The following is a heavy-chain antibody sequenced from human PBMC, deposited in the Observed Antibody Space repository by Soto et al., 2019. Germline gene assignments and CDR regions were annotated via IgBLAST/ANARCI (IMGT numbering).Heavy chain of an antibody. CDR3: VKDLYNVATITDY. D-gene: IGHD5-12*01. CDR2: ISSNGGST. V-gene: IGHV3-64D*06. J-gene: IGHJ4*02. CDR1: GFTFSSYA. Sequence: GGSLRLSCSASGFTFSSYAMHWVRQAPGKGLEYVSAISSNGGSTYYADSVKGRFTISRDNSKNTLYLQMSSLRAEDTAVYYCVKDLYNVATITDYWGQGTLVTVSS.